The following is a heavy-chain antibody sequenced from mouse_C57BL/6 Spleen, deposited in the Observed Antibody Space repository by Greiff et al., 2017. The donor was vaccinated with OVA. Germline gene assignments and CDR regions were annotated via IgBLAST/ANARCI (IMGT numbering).Heavy chain of an antibody. CDR1: GFSLTSYG. Sequence: VQLQQSGPGLVQPSQSLSITCTVSGFSLTSYGVHWVRQSPGKGLEWLGVIWRGGSTDYNAAFMSRLSITKDNSKSQVFFKMNSLQADDTAIYYCARSYDYDKNWYFDVWGTGTTVTVSS. CDR2: IWRGGST. V-gene: IGHV2-5*01. CDR3: ARSYDYDKNWYFDV. J-gene: IGHJ1*03. D-gene: IGHD2-4*01.